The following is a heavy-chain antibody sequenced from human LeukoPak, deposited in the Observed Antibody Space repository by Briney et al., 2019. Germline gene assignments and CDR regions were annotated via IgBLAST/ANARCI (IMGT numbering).Heavy chain of an antibody. Sequence: PSETLSLTCTVSGGSISSRYWSWIRQPPGKGLEWIGSIYFAGSTDYNPPLKSRVAISVDTTKNQFSLKLTSVTAAHTAVYYCACSNTTLAPFDYWGQGTLITVSS. CDR2: IYFAGST. J-gene: IGHJ4*02. D-gene: IGHD1-1*01. CDR1: GGSISSRY. V-gene: IGHV4-59*11. CDR3: ACSNTTLAPFDY.